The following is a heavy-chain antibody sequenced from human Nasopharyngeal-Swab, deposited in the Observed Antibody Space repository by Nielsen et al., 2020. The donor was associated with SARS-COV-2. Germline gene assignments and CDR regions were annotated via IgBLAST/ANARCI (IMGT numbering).Heavy chain of an antibody. V-gene: IGHV3-33*01. CDR3: ARKGIVGATNGLDY. CDR1: GFTFSSYG. D-gene: IGHD1-26*01. CDR2: IWYDGSNK. Sequence: SLRLSCAASGFTFSSYGMHWVRQAPGKGLEWVAVIWYDGSNKYYADSVKGRFTISRDNSKKTLYLQMNSLRAEDTAVYYCARKGIVGATNGLDYWGQGALVTVSS. J-gene: IGHJ4*02.